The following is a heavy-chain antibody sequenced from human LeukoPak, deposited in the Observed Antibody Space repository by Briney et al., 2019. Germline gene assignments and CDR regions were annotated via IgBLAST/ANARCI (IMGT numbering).Heavy chain of an antibody. D-gene: IGHD3-22*01. V-gene: IGHV3-7*01. CDR1: GFTFSRYW. CDR2: IKQDGSVT. J-gene: IGHJ3*02. CDR3: ARVQGLRTNYYDSSGYSQAFDI. Sequence: GGSLRLSCATSGFTFSRYWMSWVRQAPEKGLECVANIKQDGSVTYYVDSVRGRFTISRDNAKNSLYLQMDSLRAEDTAVYYCARVQGLRTNYYDSSGYSQAFDIWGQGTMVTVSS.